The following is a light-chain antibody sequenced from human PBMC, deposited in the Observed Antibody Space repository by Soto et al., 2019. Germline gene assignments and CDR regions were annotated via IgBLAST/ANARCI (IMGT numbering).Light chain of an antibody. Sequence: EIVMTQSPATLSVSPGERATLSCRASQSISANLAWYQQKLAQAPRLLIYGASTRATGIPARFSGSGSGTEFTLTISSLQSEDFAVYYCQQYNIWPRTFGQGTKVEI. V-gene: IGKV3-15*01. J-gene: IGKJ1*01. CDR3: QQYNIWPRT. CDR1: QSISAN. CDR2: GAS.